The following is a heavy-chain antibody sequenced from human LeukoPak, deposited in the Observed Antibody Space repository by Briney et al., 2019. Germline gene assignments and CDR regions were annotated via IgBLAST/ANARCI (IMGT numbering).Heavy chain of an antibody. V-gene: IGHV4-30-2*01. Sequence: PSQTLSLTCAVSGGSISSGGYSWSWIRQPPGKGLEWIGYINHSGSTYYNPSLKSRVTISVDRSKNQFSLKLSSVTAADTAVYYCARSGGYYYDSSGMPFDYWGQGTLVTVSS. D-gene: IGHD3-22*01. CDR1: GGSISSGGYS. CDR2: INHSGST. CDR3: ARSGGYYYDSSGMPFDY. J-gene: IGHJ4*02.